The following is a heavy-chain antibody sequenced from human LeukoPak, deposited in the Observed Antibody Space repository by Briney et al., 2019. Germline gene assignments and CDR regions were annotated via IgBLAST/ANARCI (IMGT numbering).Heavy chain of an antibody. CDR2: ISGSGGST. CDR3: ANSPYDSSGYLIIPLVFDY. J-gene: IGHJ4*02. Sequence: GSLRLSCEGSGFIFSSYAMTWVRQAPGKGLQWVSSISGSGGSTYYAGSVKGRFTISRDNSKNTLYLQMNSLRAEDTAVYYCANSPYDSSGYLIIPLVFDYWGQGTLVTVSS. D-gene: IGHD3-22*01. V-gene: IGHV3-23*01. CDR1: GFIFSSYA.